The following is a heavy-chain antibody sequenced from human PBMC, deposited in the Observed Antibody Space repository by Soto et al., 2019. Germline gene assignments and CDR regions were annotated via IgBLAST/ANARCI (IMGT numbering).Heavy chain of an antibody. V-gene: IGHV1-69*06. CDR3: EWDYGDRYNHFGLYYDYGMDV. CDR2: IIPIFGTA. J-gene: IGHJ6*02. CDR1: GGTFSSYA. D-gene: IGHD4-17*01. Sequence: QVQLVQSGAEVKKPGSSVKVSCKASGGTFSSYAISWVRQAPGQGLEWMGGIIPIFGTANYAQKFQGRVTITEDKSTLTAYKELSSIRSEDTALYYCEWDYGDRYNHFGLYYDYGMDVWGQGTTVTVSS.